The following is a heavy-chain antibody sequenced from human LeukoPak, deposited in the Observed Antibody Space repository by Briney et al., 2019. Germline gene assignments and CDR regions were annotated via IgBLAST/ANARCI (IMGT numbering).Heavy chain of an antibody. CDR2: IYYSGST. D-gene: IGHD5-18*01. CDR1: GGSISSSSHS. Sequence: SETLSLTCSVSGGSISSSSHSWGWIRQSPGKGLEWIGYIYYSGSTNYNPSLKSRVTISVDTSKNQFSLKLSSVTAADTAVYYCARGSRGYSYGPLGGYYYYYYMDVWGKGTTVTVSS. CDR3: ARGSRGYSYGPLGGYYYYYYMDV. V-gene: IGHV4-61*05. J-gene: IGHJ6*03.